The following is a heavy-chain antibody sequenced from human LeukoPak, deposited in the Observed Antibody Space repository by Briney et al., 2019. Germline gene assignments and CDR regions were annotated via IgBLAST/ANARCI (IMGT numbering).Heavy chain of an antibody. CDR3: AREGGGALDY. Sequence: GGSLRLSCVASGFTFSSYGIHWVRQAPGKGLEWVALIWYDGSNKYYADSVKGRFTISRDNSKNTVYLQMNSLRADDTAAYYCAREGGGALDYWGQGTLVTVSS. D-gene: IGHD3-10*01. CDR1: GFTFSSYG. CDR2: IWYDGSNK. V-gene: IGHV3-33*01. J-gene: IGHJ4*02.